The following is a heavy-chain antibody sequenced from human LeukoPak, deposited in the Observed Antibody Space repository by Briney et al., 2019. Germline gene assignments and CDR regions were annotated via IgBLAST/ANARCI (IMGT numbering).Heavy chain of an antibody. CDR1: GYTFTSYG. D-gene: IGHD1-26*01. Sequence: ASVKASCKASGYTFTSYGISWVRQAPGQGLEWMGWISAYNGNTNYAQKLQGRVTMTTDTSTSTAYMELRSLRSGDTAVYYCASGRWERGNAFDIWGQGTMVTVSS. CDR3: ASGRWERGNAFDI. CDR2: ISAYNGNT. J-gene: IGHJ3*02. V-gene: IGHV1-18*01.